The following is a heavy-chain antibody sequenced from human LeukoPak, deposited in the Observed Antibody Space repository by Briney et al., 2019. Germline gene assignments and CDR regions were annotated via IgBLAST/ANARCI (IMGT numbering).Heavy chain of an antibody. D-gene: IGHD2-2*01. J-gene: IGHJ4*02. CDR1: GYTFTSYG. CDR3: ARDLGCQLPQPFDY. CDR2: ISAYNGNT. V-gene: IGHV1-18*01. Sequence: GASVKVSCKASGYTFTSYGISWVRQAPGQGLEWMGWISAYNGNTNYAQKLQGRVTMTTDTSTSTAYMELRSLRSDDTAVYYCARDLGCQLPQPFDYWGQGTLVTVSS.